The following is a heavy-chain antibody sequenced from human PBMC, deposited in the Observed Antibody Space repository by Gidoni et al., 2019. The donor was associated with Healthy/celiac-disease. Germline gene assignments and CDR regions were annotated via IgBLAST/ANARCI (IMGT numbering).Heavy chain of an antibody. CDR3: ARRHDYYDSSGYYTRGGWFDI. D-gene: IGHD3-22*01. CDR2: IYPGDSDT. V-gene: IGHV5-51*01. Sequence: EVQLVQSGAEVKTPGESLKISCKGSGYSFTSYWIAWVRQLPGKGLAWMGIIYPGDSDTRYSPSFQGQVTISADKSISTAYLQWSSLKASDTAMYYCARRHDYYDSSGYYTRGGWFDIWGQGTMVTVSS. J-gene: IGHJ3*02. CDR1: GYSFTSYW.